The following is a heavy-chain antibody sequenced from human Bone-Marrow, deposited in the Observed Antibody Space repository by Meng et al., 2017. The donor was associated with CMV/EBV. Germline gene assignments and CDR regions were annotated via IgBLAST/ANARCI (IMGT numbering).Heavy chain of an antibody. D-gene: IGHD2/OR15-2a*01. CDR2: ISSSGSTI. Sequence: GGSLRLSCAASGFTFDDYSMNWVRQAPGKGLEWVSYISSSGSTIYYADSVKGRFTISRDNAKNSLYLQMNSLRAEDTAVYYCARTFRWHSLDYWGQGTLVTVSS. CDR1: GFTFDDYS. V-gene: IGHV3-48*04. CDR3: ARTFRWHSLDY. J-gene: IGHJ4*02.